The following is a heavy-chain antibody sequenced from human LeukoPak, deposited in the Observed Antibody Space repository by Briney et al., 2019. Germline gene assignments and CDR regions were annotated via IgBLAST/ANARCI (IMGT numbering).Heavy chain of an antibody. CDR1: GFTFSSYA. CDR3: AKDLDTYYYDSSGYPTPDAFDI. V-gene: IGHV3-23*01. Sequence: GGSLRLSCAASGFTFSSYAMSWVRQAPGKGLEWVSAISGSGGSTYYADSVKGRFTNSRDNSKNTLYLQMNSLRAEDTAVYYCAKDLDTYYYDSSGYPTPDAFDIWGQGTMVTVSS. CDR2: ISGSGGST. J-gene: IGHJ3*02. D-gene: IGHD3-22*01.